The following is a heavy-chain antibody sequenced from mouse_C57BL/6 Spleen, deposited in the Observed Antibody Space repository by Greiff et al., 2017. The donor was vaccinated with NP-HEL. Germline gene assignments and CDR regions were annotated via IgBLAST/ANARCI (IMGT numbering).Heavy chain of an antibody. CDR3: TRSPLITTVVANWYFDV. Sequence: EVKVVESGEGLVKPGGSLKLSCAASGFTFSSYAMSWVRQTPEKRLEWVAYISSGGDYIYYADTVKGRFTISRDNARNTLYLQMSSLKSEDTAMYYCTRSPLITTVVANWYFDVWGTGTTVTVSS. CDR2: ISSGGDYI. CDR1: GFTFSSYA. V-gene: IGHV5-9-1*02. J-gene: IGHJ1*03. D-gene: IGHD1-1*01.